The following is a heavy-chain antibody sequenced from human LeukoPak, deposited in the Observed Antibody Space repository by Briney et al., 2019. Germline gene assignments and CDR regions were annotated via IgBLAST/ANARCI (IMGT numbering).Heavy chain of an antibody. V-gene: IGHV3-23*01. Sequence: GGSLRLSCAASGFTFSSYWMHWVRQAPGKGLERVSTISGTGRGTYYADSVKGRFTISRDNSKNTLYLQMNSLRAEDTAVYYCANLRPSSGWCMDVWGQGATVTVSS. CDR2: ISGTGRGT. J-gene: IGHJ6*02. CDR3: ANLRPSSGWCMDV. CDR1: GFTFSSYW. D-gene: IGHD6-19*01.